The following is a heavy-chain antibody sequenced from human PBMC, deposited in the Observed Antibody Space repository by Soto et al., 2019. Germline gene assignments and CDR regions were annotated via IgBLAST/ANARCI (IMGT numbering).Heavy chain of an antibody. CDR3: ARAIAARPLDFDY. D-gene: IGHD6-6*01. V-gene: IGHV4-30-4*01. CDR2: IYYSGST. J-gene: IGHJ4*02. CDR1: GGSISSGDYY. Sequence: QVQLQESGPGLVKPSQTLSLTCTVSGGSISSGDYYWSWIRQPPGKGLVWIGYIYYSGSTYYNPSLKRRVTISVDTSKNQFSLKLSSVTAADTAVYYCARAIAARPLDFDYWGQGTLVTVSS.